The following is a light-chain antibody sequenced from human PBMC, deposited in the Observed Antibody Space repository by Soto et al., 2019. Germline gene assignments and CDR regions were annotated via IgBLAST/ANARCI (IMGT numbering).Light chain of an antibody. CDR3: QQRTNWPLT. Sequence: VLTQSPVTLSLSPGERATLSCRASQSVTTFLAWYQQKPGQAPRLLIDDASKRATGIPARFSGSGSGTDFTLTISSLEPEDFAIYYCQQRTNWPLTYGGGTKVEIK. CDR2: DAS. CDR1: QSVTTF. V-gene: IGKV3-11*01. J-gene: IGKJ4*01.